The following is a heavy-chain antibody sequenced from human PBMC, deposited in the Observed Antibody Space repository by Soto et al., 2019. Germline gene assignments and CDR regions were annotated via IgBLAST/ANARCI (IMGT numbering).Heavy chain of an antibody. V-gene: IGHV4-59*06. Sequence: QVQLQESGPGLVKPSETLSLTCTVSGGSISSYYWSWIRQPPGKGLEWIGHIYFSGSTSYNPSLKSRVTISINTSKNKFSLKLDSVTAADTAVYYCARDDYGSNSGAFDIWGQGAMVTVSS. CDR2: IYFSGST. D-gene: IGHD4-17*01. CDR3: ARDDYGSNSGAFDI. J-gene: IGHJ3*02. CDR1: GGSISSYY.